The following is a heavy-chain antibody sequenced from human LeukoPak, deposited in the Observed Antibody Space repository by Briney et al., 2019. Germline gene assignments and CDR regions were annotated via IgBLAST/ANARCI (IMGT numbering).Heavy chain of an antibody. J-gene: IGHJ3*02. D-gene: IGHD6-19*01. CDR3: AKGPVAGTDAFDI. Sequence: GGSLRLSCAASGFTFSDYYMSWVRQAPGKGLEWVSAISGSGGSTYYADSVKGRFTISRDNSKNTLYLQMNSLRAEDTAVYYCAKGPVAGTDAFDIWGQGTMVTVSS. CDR2: ISGSGGST. CDR1: GFTFSDYY. V-gene: IGHV3-23*01.